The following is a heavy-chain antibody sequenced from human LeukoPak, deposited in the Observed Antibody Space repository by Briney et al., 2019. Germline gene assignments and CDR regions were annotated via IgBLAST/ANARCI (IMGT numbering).Heavy chain of an antibody. CDR1: GFIVTPYY. V-gene: IGHV3-66*01. CDR3: ARSYSNHLFGMDV. CDR2: IYSGGTT. Sequence: GGSLRHSCVASGFIVTPYYMTWVRPALGKGLEWVSVIYSGGTTYYADSVKGRVAISRDNSKNTVFLQMNSVRAEDTAVYYCARSYSNHLFGMDVWGQGTTVTVSS. J-gene: IGHJ6*02. D-gene: IGHD4-11*01.